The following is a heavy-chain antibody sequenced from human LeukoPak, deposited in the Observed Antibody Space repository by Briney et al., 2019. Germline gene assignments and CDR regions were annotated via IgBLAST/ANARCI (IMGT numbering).Heavy chain of an antibody. Sequence: PGRSLRLSCAASGFTFSSYGMHWVRQAPGKGLEWVAVISYDGINKYYADSVKGRFTISRDNSKNTLYLQMNSLRAEDTAVYYCARGGPGFDSWGQGTLVTVSS. J-gene: IGHJ4*02. D-gene: IGHD3-10*01. CDR1: GFTFSSYG. CDR2: ISYDGINK. V-gene: IGHV3-30*03. CDR3: ARGGPGFDS.